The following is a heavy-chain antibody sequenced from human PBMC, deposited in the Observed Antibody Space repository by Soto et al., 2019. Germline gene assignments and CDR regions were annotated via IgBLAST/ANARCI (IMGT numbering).Heavy chain of an antibody. V-gene: IGHV3-30-3*01. CDR3: ARVWFGEFSFGGVDY. CDR1: GFIFSNYA. D-gene: IGHD3-10*01. Sequence: QVQLVESGGGVVQPGRSLRLSCAASGFIFSNYALHWVRQAPGKGLEWVAVISYDGSNKYYADSVKGRFTISRDNSNNRLYLQMNSLTAEDTALYYCARVWFGEFSFGGVDYWGQGTLVTVTS. CDR2: ISYDGSNK. J-gene: IGHJ4*02.